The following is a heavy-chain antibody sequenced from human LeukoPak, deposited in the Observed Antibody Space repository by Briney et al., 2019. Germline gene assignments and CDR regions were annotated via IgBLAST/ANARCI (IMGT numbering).Heavy chain of an antibody. V-gene: IGHV3-30-3*01. CDR3: ARASYSSSRPYFDY. CDR1: GFTFSSYA. J-gene: IGHJ4*02. D-gene: IGHD6-13*01. CDR2: ISNDGSNK. Sequence: TGGSLRLSCAASGFTFSSYAMPWVRQAPGKGLEWVAVISNDGSNKYYADSVKGRFTISRDNSKNTLYLQMNSLRAEDTAVYYCARASYSSSRPYFDYWGQGTLVTVSS.